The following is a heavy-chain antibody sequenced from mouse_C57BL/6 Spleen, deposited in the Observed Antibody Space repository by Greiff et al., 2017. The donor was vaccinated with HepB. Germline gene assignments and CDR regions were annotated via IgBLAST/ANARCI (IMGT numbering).Heavy chain of an antibody. CDR3: TTCYGSSPYY. CDR1: GFNIKDDY. J-gene: IGHJ2*01. CDR2: IDPENGAT. V-gene: IGHV14-4*01. D-gene: IGHD1-1*01. Sequence: VQLQQSGAELVRPGASVKLSCTASGFNIKDDYMHWVKQRPEQGLEWIGWIDPENGATEYASKFQGQATITADTSSNTAYLQISSLTSEDTAVYYCTTCYGSSPYYWGQGTTRTVSS.